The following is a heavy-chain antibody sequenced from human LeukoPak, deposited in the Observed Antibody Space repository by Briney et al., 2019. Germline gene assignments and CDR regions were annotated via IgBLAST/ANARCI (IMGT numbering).Heavy chain of an antibody. CDR1: GFSFSSYW. D-gene: IGHD2-8*02. Sequence: GGSLRLSCAASGFSFSSYWMTWVRQAPGKGLEWVANMNEDGSEKYYVDSVTGRFTISRDNARNSPYLQMNSLRAEDTAVYYCARLFGGVTTFDYWGQGALVTVSS. CDR2: MNEDGSEK. V-gene: IGHV3-7*01. J-gene: IGHJ4*02. CDR3: ARLFGGVTTFDY.